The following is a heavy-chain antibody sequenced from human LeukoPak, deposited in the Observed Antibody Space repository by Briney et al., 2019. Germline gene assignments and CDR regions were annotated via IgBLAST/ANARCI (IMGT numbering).Heavy chain of an antibody. CDR1: GFTVSSNY. D-gene: IGHD2-15*01. V-gene: IGHV3-33*06. J-gene: IGHJ4*02. Sequence: GGSLRLSCAASGFTVSSNYMSWVRQAPGKGLEWVAVIWYDGSNKYYADSVKGRFTISRDNSKNTLYLQMNSLRAEDTAVYYCANDGGKISYWGQGTLVTVSS. CDR3: ANDGGKISY. CDR2: IWYDGSNK.